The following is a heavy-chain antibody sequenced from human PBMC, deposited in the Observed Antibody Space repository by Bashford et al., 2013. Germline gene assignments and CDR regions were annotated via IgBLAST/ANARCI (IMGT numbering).Heavy chain of an antibody. V-gene: IGHV3-21*04. J-gene: IGHJ5*01. CDR3: ARADWASGDGIDS. CDR2: ISSSSSNI. CDR1: GFPFSRYT. D-gene: IGHD3/OR15-3a*01. Sequence: GGSLRLSCATSGFPFSRYTMNWVRQAPGKGLEWVSSISSSSSNIDYLDSVRGRFSISRDNAKNSLYLHMNSLTADDTALYYCARADWASGDGIDSWGQGTLVTVSS.